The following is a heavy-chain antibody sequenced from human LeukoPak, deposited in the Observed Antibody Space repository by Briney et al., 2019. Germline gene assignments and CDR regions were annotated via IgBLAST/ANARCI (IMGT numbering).Heavy chain of an antibody. CDR2: IYYSGTT. CDR3: ASWLVVPVAIDY. D-gene: IGHD2-2*02. V-gene: IGHV4-30-4*01. Sequence: SETLSLTCTVSGGSISSGDYYWSWIRQPPGKGLEWIGYIYYSGTTFYNPSLKSRVIISLDTSKNQFSLRLSSVTAADTAVYYCASWLVVPVAIDYWGQGTLVTVSS. J-gene: IGHJ4*02. CDR1: GGSISSGDYY.